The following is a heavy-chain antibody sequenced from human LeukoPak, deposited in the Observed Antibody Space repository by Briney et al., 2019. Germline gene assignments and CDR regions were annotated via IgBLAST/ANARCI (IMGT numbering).Heavy chain of an antibody. CDR3: ARGPYGSGNYDY. D-gene: IGHD3-10*01. Sequence: ASVKVSCKASGYTFIAYYIHWVRQAPGQGLEWMGWINPNSGATNYAQKFQGRVTMTRDTSISTAYMEVSSLRSDDTALFYCARGPYGSGNYDYWGQGTLVTVSS. CDR1: GYTFIAYY. J-gene: IGHJ4*02. CDR2: INPNSGAT. V-gene: IGHV1-2*02.